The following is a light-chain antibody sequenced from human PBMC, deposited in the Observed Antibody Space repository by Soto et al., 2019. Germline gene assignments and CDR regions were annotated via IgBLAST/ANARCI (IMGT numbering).Light chain of an antibody. CDR3: KQYANLPPIP. CDR2: DAS. J-gene: IGKJ5*01. Sequence: DIQMTQSPSSLSASVGDRVTITCQASQDISNYLNWYQQKPGKAPKLLIYDASNLETGVPSRFSGSGSGTDFTFPISSLQPEDIATYYCKQYANLPPIPFGQGTRLEI. V-gene: IGKV1-33*01. CDR1: QDISNY.